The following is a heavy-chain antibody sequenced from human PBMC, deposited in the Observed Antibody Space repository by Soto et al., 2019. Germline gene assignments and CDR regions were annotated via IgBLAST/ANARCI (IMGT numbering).Heavy chain of an antibody. D-gene: IGHD1-26*01. CDR1: GFRDGFPFSDYD. CDR3: AKNSFSGSKRILDS. Sequence: GGSLRLSCAASGFRDGFPFSDYDMHWVRQAPGKGLEWVALISFDGSTKNYVDSVEGRFTISRDNSRDTLFLQMDSLRPGDTAVYYCAKNSFSGSKRILDSWGQGTLVTVSS. J-gene: IGHJ4*02. CDR2: ISFDGSTK. V-gene: IGHV3-30*18.